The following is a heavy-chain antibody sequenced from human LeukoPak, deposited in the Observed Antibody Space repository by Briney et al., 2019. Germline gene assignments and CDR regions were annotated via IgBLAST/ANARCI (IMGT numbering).Heavy chain of an antibody. J-gene: IGHJ4*02. Sequence: SETLSPTCTVSGNSISSYYWSWIRQPAGKGLEWIGRIYTSGSTNYNPSLKSRVTMSVDTSKNQFSLSLSSVTAADTAFYYCARETTGLARYFDYWGQGTLVTVSS. CDR2: IYTSGST. D-gene: IGHD4-11*01. CDR3: ARETTGLARYFDY. CDR1: GNSISSYY. V-gene: IGHV4-4*07.